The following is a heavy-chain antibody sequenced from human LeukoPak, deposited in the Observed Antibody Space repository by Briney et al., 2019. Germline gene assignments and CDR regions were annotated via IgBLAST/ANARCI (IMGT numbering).Heavy chain of an antibody. J-gene: IGHJ5*02. CDR3: ARDRVATGTWFDP. CDR1: GFTFSSYE. CDR2: ISSSGSTI. Sequence: GGSLRLSCAASGFTFSSYEMNWVRQAPGKGLEWVSYISSSGSTIYYADSVKGRFTISRDNAENSLHLQMNSLRAEDTAVYYCARDRVATGTWFDPWGQGTLVTVSA. V-gene: IGHV3-48*03. D-gene: IGHD5-12*01.